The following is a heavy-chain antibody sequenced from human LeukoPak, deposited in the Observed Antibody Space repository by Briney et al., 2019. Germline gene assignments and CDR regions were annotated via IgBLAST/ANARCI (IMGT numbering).Heavy chain of an antibody. CDR2: INHSGST. CDR3: ARGNTK. CDR1: GGSFSGYY. D-gene: IGHD3-3*01. Sequence: SETLSLTCAVYGGSFSGYYWSWVRQPPGKGLEWIGEINHSGSTNYNPSLKSRVTISVDTSKNQFSLKLSSVTAADTAVYYCARGNTKWGQGTLVTVSS. V-gene: IGHV4-34*01. J-gene: IGHJ4*02.